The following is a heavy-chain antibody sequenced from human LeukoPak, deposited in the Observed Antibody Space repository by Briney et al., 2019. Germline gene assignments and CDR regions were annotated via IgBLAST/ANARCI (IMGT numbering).Heavy chain of an antibody. J-gene: IGHJ4*02. CDR2: TSFDGSYQ. D-gene: IGHD2-15*01. V-gene: IGHV3-30*18. Sequence: GGSLRLSCATSGFTFSSYGMHWVRQAPGKGLEWVAVTSFDGSYQYYADSVKGRFTISRDNSKNTMYLQMNSLRADDTAVHYCAKARSTYCSGGGCYSCGLDSWGQGTLVTVSS. CDR1: GFTFSSYG. CDR3: AKARSTYCSGGGCYSCGLDS.